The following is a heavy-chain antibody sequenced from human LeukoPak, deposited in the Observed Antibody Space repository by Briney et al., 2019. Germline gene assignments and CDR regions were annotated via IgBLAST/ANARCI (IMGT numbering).Heavy chain of an antibody. CDR2: ISSSSSTI. D-gene: IGHD2-15*01. Sequence: GGSLRLSCAASGFTFSSYSMNWVRQAPGKGLEWFSYISSSSSTIYYADSVKGRFTISRDNAKNSLYLQMNSLRAEDTAVYYCARGVAATFWFDPWGQGTLVTVSS. J-gene: IGHJ5*02. CDR3: ARGVAATFWFDP. V-gene: IGHV3-48*01. CDR1: GFTFSSYS.